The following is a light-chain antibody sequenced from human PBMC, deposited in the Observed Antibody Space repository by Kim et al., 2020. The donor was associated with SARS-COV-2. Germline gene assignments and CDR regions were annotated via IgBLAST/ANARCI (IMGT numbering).Light chain of an antibody. CDR2: DVR. V-gene: IGLV2-14*03. Sequence: GNSLLLSCTGSKSDVGGYLLGLLFQFQAEQATTTIIYDVRKRPLGVSSRFSGYKSGNTASLTISVLQTEDESEYFCSAYSSDTSLVFGGGTQLTVL. CDR1: KSDVGGYLL. J-gene: IGLJ2*01. CDR3: SAYSSDTSLV.